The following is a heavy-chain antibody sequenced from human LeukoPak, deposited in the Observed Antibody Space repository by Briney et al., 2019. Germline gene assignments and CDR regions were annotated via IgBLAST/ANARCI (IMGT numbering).Heavy chain of an antibody. CDR3: ARDKAHSYGRYFDP. CDR2: ISYGTT. D-gene: IGHD5-18*01. Sequence: SETLSLTCTVSGDAISTYNWNWIRQTPGKGLEWIGYISYGTTDYNPSLKSRVTISVDTSKNEFSLKLSSVTAADTAVYYCARDKAHSYGRYFDPWSQGTRVIVSS. J-gene: IGHJ4*02. V-gene: IGHV4-59*01. CDR1: GDAISTYN.